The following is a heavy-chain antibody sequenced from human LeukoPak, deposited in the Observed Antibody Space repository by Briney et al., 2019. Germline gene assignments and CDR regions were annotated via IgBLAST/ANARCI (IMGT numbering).Heavy chain of an antibody. D-gene: IGHD4-17*01. Sequence: SVKVSCKASGGTFSSYAISWVRQAPGQGLEWMGRIIPIFGTANYAQKFQGRVTITTDESTSTAYMELSSLRTEDTAVYYGARDRGYGDYGWYFDLWGRGTLVTVSS. CDR3: ARDRGYGDYGWYFDL. CDR1: GGTFSSYA. CDR2: IIPIFGTA. J-gene: IGHJ2*01. V-gene: IGHV1-69*05.